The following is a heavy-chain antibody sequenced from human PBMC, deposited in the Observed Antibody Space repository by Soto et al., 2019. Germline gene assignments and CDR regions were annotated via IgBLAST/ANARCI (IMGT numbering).Heavy chain of an antibody. D-gene: IGHD5-18*01. CDR2: IRHSGST. J-gene: IGHJ6*02. Sequence: SETLSLTCAVYGGHFSGFYWSWIRQPPGKGLEWIGEIRHSGSTNYNPSLKSRVTVSVDTSKNQFSLKLNSVTAADTAVYYCAIDGGYSNGEYYYYYYAMDIWGQETTVTVSS. CDR1: GGHFSGFY. V-gene: IGHV4-34*01. CDR3: AIDGGYSNGEYYYYYYAMDI.